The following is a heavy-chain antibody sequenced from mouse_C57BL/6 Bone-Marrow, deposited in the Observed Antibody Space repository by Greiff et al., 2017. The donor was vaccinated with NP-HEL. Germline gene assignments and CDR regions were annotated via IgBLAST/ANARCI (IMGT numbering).Heavy chain of an antibody. D-gene: IGHD1-1*01. Sequence: VQLQQSGPELVKPGASVKISCKASGYSFTDYNMNWVKQSNGKSLEWIGVINPNYGTTSYNQKFKGKATLTVDQSSSTAYMQLNSMTSEDSAVYYCAREATVVATEAMDYWGQGTSVTVSS. CDR2: INPNYGTT. CDR1: GYSFTDYN. CDR3: AREATVVATEAMDY. J-gene: IGHJ4*01. V-gene: IGHV1-39*01.